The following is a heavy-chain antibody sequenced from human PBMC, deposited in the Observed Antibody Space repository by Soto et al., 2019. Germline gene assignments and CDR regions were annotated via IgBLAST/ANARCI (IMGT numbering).Heavy chain of an antibody. CDR1: GFTFSSYW. V-gene: IGHV3-7*01. CDR3: ARRPSPGYDFWSGPIWWFDP. D-gene: IGHD3-3*01. CDR2: IKQDGSEK. J-gene: IGHJ5*02. Sequence: GGSLRLSCAASGFTFSSYWMSWVRQAPGKGLEWVANIKQDGSEKYYVDSVKGRFTISRDNAKNSLYLQMNSLRAEDTAVYYCARRPSPGYDFWSGPIWWFDPWGQGTLVTVSS.